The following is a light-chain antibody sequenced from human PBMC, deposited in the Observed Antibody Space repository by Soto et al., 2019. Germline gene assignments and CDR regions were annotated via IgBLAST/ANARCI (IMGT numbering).Light chain of an antibody. CDR3: QQYGSSPPYT. Sequence: EIVLTQSPGTLSLSPGERATLSCRASQSVSSSYLAWYQQKPGQAPGLLIYGASSRVTGIPDRFSGSGSGTDFTLTISRLEPEDFAVYYCQQYGSSPPYTFGQGTKLEIK. CDR1: QSVSSSY. CDR2: GAS. J-gene: IGKJ2*01. V-gene: IGKV3-20*01.